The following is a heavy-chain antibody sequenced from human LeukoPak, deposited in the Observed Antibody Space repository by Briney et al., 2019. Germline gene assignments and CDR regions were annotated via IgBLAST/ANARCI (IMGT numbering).Heavy chain of an antibody. CDR1: GFTFSSYW. CDR3: ARAVTYGDYDWFDP. J-gene: IGHJ5*02. V-gene: IGHV3-74*01. Sequence: GGSLRLSCAASGFTFSSYWMHWVRQAPGKGLVWVSRINTDGSSTSYADSVKGRFTISRDNAKNSLYLQMNSLRAEDTAVYYCARAVTYGDYDWFDPWGQGTLVTVSS. D-gene: IGHD4-17*01. CDR2: INTDGSST.